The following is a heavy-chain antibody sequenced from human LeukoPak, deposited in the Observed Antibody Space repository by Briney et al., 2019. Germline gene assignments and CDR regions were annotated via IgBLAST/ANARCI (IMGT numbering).Heavy chain of an antibody. J-gene: IGHJ6*02. V-gene: IGHV3-23*01. D-gene: IGHD6-13*01. CDR2: ISGNGGAT. CDR3: AKAPGIAAAGRMEV. CDR1: GFTFSSFA. Sequence: GGSLRLSCAASGFTFSSFAMNWVRQAPGKGLEWVSTISGNGGATYYADSVKGRFTISRDNSKNTLYLQMNSLRAEDTAVYYCAKAPGIAAAGRMEVWGQGTTVTVSS.